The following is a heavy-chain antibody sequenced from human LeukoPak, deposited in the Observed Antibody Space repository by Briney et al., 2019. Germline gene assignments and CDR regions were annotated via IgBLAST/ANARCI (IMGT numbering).Heavy chain of an antibody. CDR2: IFYSGST. V-gene: IGHV4-59*01. J-gene: IGHJ4*02. CDR1: GGSITGYY. Sequence: SETLPLTCTVSGGSITGYYWIWVRQPPGKGLEWIGYIFYSGSTNYNPSLKSRVTLSVDTSKNQFSLKLSSVTAADTAVYFCARASQGQQPYLVDYWGQGALVTVSS. D-gene: IGHD6-13*01. CDR3: ARASQGQQPYLVDY.